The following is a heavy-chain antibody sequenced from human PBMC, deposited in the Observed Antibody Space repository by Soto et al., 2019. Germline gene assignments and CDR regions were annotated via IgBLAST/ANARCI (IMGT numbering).Heavy chain of an antibody. V-gene: IGHV3-23*01. D-gene: IGHD3-10*01. CDR2: ISGSGSNT. J-gene: IGHJ4*02. CDR3: AKGGITLVRGSFDY. CDR1: GFKLSNYS. Sequence: PGGSLRLSRAVSGFKLSNYSLSWVRPAPGKGLEWVSAISGSGSNTYYIDSVKGRFTISRDRSKTTLFLQMNNLRAEDTAVYYCAKGGITLVRGSFDYWGQGALVTVSS.